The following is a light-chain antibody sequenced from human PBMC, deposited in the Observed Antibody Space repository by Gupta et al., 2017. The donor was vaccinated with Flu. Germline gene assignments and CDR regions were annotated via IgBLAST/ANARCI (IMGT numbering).Light chain of an antibody. Sequence: DAVMTQPPDSLAARLGERVTISCKCSQSALYSVNNYNYLAWYQQKPGQPPKLLIYWASTRESGVPDRFSGSGSGTDFTLTISMRHAEDVAVYYCQQDHDGRQTFGQGTKVEIK. CDR1: QSALYSVNNYNY. J-gene: IGKJ1*01. CDR2: WAS. CDR3: QQDHDGRQT. V-gene: IGKV4-1*01.